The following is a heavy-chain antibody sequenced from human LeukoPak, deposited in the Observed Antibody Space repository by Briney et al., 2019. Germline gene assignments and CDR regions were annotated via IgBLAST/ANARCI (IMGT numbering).Heavy chain of an antibody. Sequence: GGSLRLSCAASGFTFSSYGMHWVRQAPGKGLEWVAFIRYDGSNKYYADSVKGRFTISRDNSKNTLYLQMNSLRAEDTAVYYCASTSGTGYSSGWPFDYWGQGTLVTVSS. D-gene: IGHD6-19*01. CDR1: GFTFSSYG. V-gene: IGHV3-30*02. CDR3: ASTSGTGYSSGWPFDY. J-gene: IGHJ4*02. CDR2: IRYDGSNK.